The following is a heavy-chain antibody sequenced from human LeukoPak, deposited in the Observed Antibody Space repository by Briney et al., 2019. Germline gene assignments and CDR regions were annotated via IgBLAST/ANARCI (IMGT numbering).Heavy chain of an antibody. CDR3: ARGNSGYDSPDY. D-gene: IGHD5-12*01. CDR1: GFTFSSYW. CDR2: INQDGSEK. J-gene: IGHJ4*02. V-gene: IGHV3-7*03. Sequence: GGSLRLSCAASGFTFSSYWMTWVRQAPGKGLEWVANINQDGSEKYYVDSVKGRFTISRDNARNSLYLQMNSLRAEDTALYYCARGNSGYDSPDYWGQGTLVTVSS.